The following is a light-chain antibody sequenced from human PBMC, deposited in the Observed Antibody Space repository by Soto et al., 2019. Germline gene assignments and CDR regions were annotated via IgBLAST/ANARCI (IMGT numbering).Light chain of an antibody. V-gene: IGLV1-40*01. J-gene: IGLJ1*01. Sequence: QSVLTQPPSVSGAPGQRVTISCTGSSSNIGAGYDVHWYQQLPGTAPKLLIYGNNNRPSGVPDRFSGSKSGTSASLAITGLQAEDEADYYCQSYDISLSGNYVFGTGTKLTVL. CDR3: QSYDISLSGNYV. CDR1: SSNIGAGYD. CDR2: GNN.